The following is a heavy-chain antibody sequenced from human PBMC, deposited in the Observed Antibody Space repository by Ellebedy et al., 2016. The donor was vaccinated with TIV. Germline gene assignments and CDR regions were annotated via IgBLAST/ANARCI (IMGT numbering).Heavy chain of an antibody. CDR2: INPNSGGT. CDR1: GGTFSSYA. V-gene: IGHV1-2*04. D-gene: IGHD3-16*01. Sequence: ASVKVSCXASGGTFSSYAISWVRQAPGQGLEWMGWINPNSGGTNYAQKFQGWVTMTRDTSISTAYMELSRLRSDDTAVYYCARVMTTRSDAFDIWGQGTMVTVSS. CDR3: ARVMTTRSDAFDI. J-gene: IGHJ3*02.